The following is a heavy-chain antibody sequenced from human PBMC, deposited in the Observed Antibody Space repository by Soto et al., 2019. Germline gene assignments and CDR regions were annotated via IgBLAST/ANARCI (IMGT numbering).Heavy chain of an antibody. CDR2: ISGSGSST. J-gene: IGHJ5*02. D-gene: IGHD6-6*01. Sequence: PVGSLRLSCAASGFTFSSYAMSWVRQAPGKGLEWVSAISGSGSSTYYADSVKGRFTISRDNPKNTLYLQMSSLRAEDTAVYYCAKDTSSEGWFDPWGQGTLVTVSS. V-gene: IGHV3-23*01. CDR1: GFTFSSYA. CDR3: AKDTSSEGWFDP.